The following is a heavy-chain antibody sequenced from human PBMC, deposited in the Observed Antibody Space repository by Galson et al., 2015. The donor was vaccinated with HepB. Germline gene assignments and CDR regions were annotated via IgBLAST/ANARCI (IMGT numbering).Heavy chain of an antibody. D-gene: IGHD3-10*01. CDR3: TRQRILWFGESGAFDI. J-gene: IGHJ3*02. Sequence: SLRLSCAASGFTFSGSAMHWVRQASGKGLEWVGRIRSKANSYATAYAASVKGRFTISRDDSKNTAYLQMNSLKTEDTAVYYCTRQRILWFGESGAFDIWGQGTMVTVSS. CDR1: GFTFSGSA. V-gene: IGHV3-73*01. CDR2: IRSKANSYAT.